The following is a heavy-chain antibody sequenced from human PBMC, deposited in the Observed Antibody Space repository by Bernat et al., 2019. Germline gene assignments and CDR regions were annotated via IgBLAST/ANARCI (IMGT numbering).Heavy chain of an antibody. J-gene: IGHJ3*02. D-gene: IGHD3-3*01. CDR1: GYTLTELS. Sequence: QVQLVQSGAEVKKPGASVKVSCKVSGYTLTELSMHWVRQAPGKGLEWMGGFDPEDGETIYAQKFQGRVTRTEEKSTDTAYMELSSLRSENTAVYYCAVGAPREITIFGVVHRRVDAFDIWGQGTMVTVSS. CDR2: FDPEDGET. V-gene: IGHV1-24*01. CDR3: AVGAPREITIFGVVHRRVDAFDI.